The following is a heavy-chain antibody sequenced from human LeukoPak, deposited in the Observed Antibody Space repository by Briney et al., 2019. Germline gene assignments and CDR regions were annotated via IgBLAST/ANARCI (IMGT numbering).Heavy chain of an antibody. V-gene: IGHV1-69*01. D-gene: IGHD6-19*01. Sequence: SVKVSCKASGGTFNSYAISWVRQAPGQGLEWMGGIIPIFGTANYAQKFQGRVTITPDESTSTAYMELRGLRSEDTAVYYCSQDPGSGWHFDYWGQGTLVTVSS. CDR3: SQDPGSGWHFDY. CDR2: IIPIFGTA. J-gene: IGHJ4*02. CDR1: GGTFNSYA.